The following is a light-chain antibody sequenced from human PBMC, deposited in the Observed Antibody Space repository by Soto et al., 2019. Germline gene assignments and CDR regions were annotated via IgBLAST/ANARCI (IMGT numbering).Light chain of an antibody. V-gene: IGKV3-15*01. J-gene: IGKJ1*01. CDR1: QSVSSN. CDR2: GAS. Sequence: EIVMTQSPATLSVSPGERATLSCRASQSVSSNLAWYQQKPGQAPRLLIYGASTTATGIPARFSGSGSGTEFTRTISRLQSEDFAVYYCQQYNSWLWTFGRGTEVEIK. CDR3: QQYNSWLWT.